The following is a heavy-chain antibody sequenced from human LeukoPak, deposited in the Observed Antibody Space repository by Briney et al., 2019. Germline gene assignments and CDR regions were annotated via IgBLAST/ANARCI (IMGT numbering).Heavy chain of an antibody. V-gene: IGHV4-34*01. CDR3: ARGASGSDY. J-gene: IGHJ4*02. D-gene: IGHD3-3*01. CDR1: GGSFSGYY. CDR2: INHSGST. Sequence: SETLSLTCAVYGGSFSGYYLSWIRQPPGKGLEWIGEINHSGSTNYNPSLKSRVTISVDTSKNQFSLKLSSVTAADTAVYYCARGASGSDYWGQGTLVTVSS.